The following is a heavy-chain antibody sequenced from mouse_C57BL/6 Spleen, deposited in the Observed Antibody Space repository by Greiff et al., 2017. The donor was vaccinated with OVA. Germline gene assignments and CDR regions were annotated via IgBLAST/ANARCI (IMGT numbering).Heavy chain of an antibody. D-gene: IGHD4-1*01. CDR3: ARTGANYFDY. J-gene: IGHJ2*01. CDR2: IHPNSGST. CDR1: GYTFTSYW. Sequence: QVQLQQPGAELVKPGASVKLSCKASGYTFTSYWMHWVKQRPGQGLEWIGMIHPNSGSTNYNEKFKSKATLTVDTSSSTAYMQLSSLTSEDSAVYYCARTGANYFDYWGQGTTLTVSS. V-gene: IGHV1-64*01.